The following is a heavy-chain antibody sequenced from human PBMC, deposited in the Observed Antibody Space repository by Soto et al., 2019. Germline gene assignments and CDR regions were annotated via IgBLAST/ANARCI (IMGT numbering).Heavy chain of an antibody. V-gene: IGHV3-30*03. CDR1: GFSFGSYG. CDR2: TTYDGGIK. J-gene: IGHJ6*02. Sequence: GGSLRLSCAACGFSFGSYGMEWVRLAPGKGLEWVAATTYDGGIKHYADSVKGRFTISRDNSKNTVNLQMSSLRGEDTAVCYCARGVYYDNSVLLYGMDVWAQGTRVTVYS. CDR3: ARGVYYDNSVLLYGMDV. D-gene: IGHD3-22*01.